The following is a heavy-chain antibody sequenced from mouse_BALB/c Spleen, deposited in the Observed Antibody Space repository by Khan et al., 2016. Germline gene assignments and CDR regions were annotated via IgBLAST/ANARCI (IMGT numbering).Heavy chain of an antibody. Sequence: QCQLVQSGPELKKPGKTVKISCKASGYTFTNYGMNWVKQAPGEGLKWMGWINTYSGESTYADDFKGRFAFSLETSANTAYLQINNLKNEDTATYFCARYRYYYGSSRYFDVWGAGTTVTVSS. CDR3: ARYRYYYGSSRYFDV. CDR2: INTYSGES. D-gene: IGHD1-1*01. CDR1: GYTFTNYG. J-gene: IGHJ1*01. V-gene: IGHV9-3-1*01.